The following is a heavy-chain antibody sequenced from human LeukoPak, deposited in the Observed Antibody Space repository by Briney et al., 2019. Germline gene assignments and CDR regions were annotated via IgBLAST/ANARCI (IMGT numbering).Heavy chain of an antibody. CDR2: INNNGGST. J-gene: IGHJ4*02. V-gene: IGHV3-64D*06. D-gene: IGHD5-12*01. CDR1: GFTFSNYA. CDR3: VKGWGATTIDY. Sequence: GGSLRLSCSASGFTFSNYAMHWVRQAPGKGLEYVSAINNNGGSTFYADSVKDRFTISRDNSKNTLYLQMSSLRAEDTAVYYCVKGWGATTIDYWGEGSLVTVSS.